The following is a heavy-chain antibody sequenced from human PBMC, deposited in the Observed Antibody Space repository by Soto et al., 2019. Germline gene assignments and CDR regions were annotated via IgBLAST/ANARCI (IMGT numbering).Heavy chain of an antibody. Sequence: QVQLVQSGAEVKKPGSSVKVSCKASGGTFSSYAISWVRQAPGQGLEWMGGIIPIFGTANYAQKFQGRVTITADKSTSTAYLELSSLRSEDTAVYYCARGGVVWPTVTNYYYYGMDVWGQGTTVTVSS. V-gene: IGHV1-69*06. J-gene: IGHJ6*02. D-gene: IGHD4-4*01. CDR2: IIPIFGTA. CDR1: GGTFSSYA. CDR3: ARGGVVWPTVTNYYYYGMDV.